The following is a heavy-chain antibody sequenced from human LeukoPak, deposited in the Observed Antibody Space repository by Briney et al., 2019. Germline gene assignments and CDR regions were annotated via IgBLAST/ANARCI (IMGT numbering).Heavy chain of an antibody. J-gene: IGHJ3*02. D-gene: IGHD3-22*01. CDR2: MHHSGDT. CDR1: GGSITGNY. CDR3: ARHRDSSGYKYAFDI. V-gene: IGHV4-59*08. Sequence: SETLSLTCSVSGGSITGNYWSWIRHPPGKGLEWIVYMHHSGDTNYSPSLKCRVTMSVDTANNQFSLRLSSVTAADTAVYYCARHRDSSGYKYAFDIWGQGRLVTVSS.